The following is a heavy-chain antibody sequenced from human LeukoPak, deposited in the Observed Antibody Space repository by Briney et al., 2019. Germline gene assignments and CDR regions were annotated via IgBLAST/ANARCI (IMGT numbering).Heavy chain of an antibody. J-gene: IGHJ3*02. CDR3: ASLSFVVPAAPRAGAFDI. V-gene: IGHV5-51*01. CDR2: IYPGDSDT. D-gene: IGHD2-2*01. CDR1: GYSFTSYW. Sequence: GESLKISCKGSGYSFTSYWIGWVRQMPGKGLEWMGIIYPGDSDTRYSPSFQGQVTISADKSISTAYLQWSSLKASDTAMYYCASLSFVVPAAPRAGAFDIWGQGTMVTVSS.